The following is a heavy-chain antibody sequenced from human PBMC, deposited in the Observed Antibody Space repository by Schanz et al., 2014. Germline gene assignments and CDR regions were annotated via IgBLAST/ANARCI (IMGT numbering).Heavy chain of an antibody. CDR3: ANNWNLDY. D-gene: IGHD1-20*01. CDR2: IYYRGNT. V-gene: IGHV4-31*03. J-gene: IGHJ4*02. CDR1: GDSISSAY. Sequence: QVQLQESGPGLVEPSQTLSLTCTVSGDSISSAYWSWIRQHPGKGLEWIGFIYYRGNTYYNPSLKSRVSISLDPSKTQFFLNLNSLTAADTAVYYCANNWNLDYWGQGTLVTVSS.